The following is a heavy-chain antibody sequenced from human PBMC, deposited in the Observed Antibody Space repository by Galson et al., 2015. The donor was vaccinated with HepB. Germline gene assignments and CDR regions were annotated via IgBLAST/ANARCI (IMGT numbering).Heavy chain of an antibody. Sequence: QSGAEVKKPGASVKVSCKASGYTFTSYGISWVRQAPGQGLEWMGWISAYNGNTNYAQKVQGRVTMTTDTSTSTAYMELRSLRSDDTAGYYCARDRGSGSYYGGGPNKAEVTIHWNYWGQGTLVTVSS. D-gene: IGHD1-26*01. J-gene: IGHJ4*02. CDR3: ARDRGSGSYYGGGPNKAEVTIHWNY. CDR1: GYTFTSYG. V-gene: IGHV1-18*01. CDR2: ISAYNGNT.